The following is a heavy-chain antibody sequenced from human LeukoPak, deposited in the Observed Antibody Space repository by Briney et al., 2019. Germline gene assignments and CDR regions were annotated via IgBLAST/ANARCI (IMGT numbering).Heavy chain of an antibody. D-gene: IGHD2-15*01. Sequence: PSETLSLTGSVDGGSFSGYYWSGIRQPAGKGLEGIGRIYTSGGTNYNPSLTSRVTISVDPSKNQFSLKLSSVTAADTAVYYCARVGDCSVDSNCYHFADWFDPWGKGPLVTVSS. CDR2: IYTSGGT. CDR3: ARVGDCSVDSNCYHFADWFDP. V-gene: IGHV4-59*10. J-gene: IGHJ5*02. CDR1: GGSFSGYY.